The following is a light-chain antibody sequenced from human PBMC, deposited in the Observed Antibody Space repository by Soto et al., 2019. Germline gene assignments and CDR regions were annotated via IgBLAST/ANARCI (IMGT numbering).Light chain of an antibody. CDR3: SSYTTSNTRQIV. J-gene: IGLJ1*01. V-gene: IGLV2-14*03. CDR2: DVT. Sequence: QSALTQPASLSGSPGQSIPISSTGTSSDVGGYNYVSWYQHHPGKAPKLIIYDVTNRPSGVSNPFSGSKSGNTASLTISGLQPEDEADYYCSSYTTSNTRQIVFGTGTKVTVL. CDR1: SSDVGGYNY.